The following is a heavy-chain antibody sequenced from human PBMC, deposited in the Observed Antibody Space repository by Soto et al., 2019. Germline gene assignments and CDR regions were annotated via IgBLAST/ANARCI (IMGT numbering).Heavy chain of an antibody. CDR1: GGSFSGYY. Sequence: PSETLSLTCAVYGGSFSGYYWSWIRQPPGKGLEWIGEINHSGSTNYNPSLKSRVTISVDTSKNQFSLKLSSVTAADTAVYYCAREGSSGYYVWFDPWGQGTLVTVSS. CDR3: AREGSSGYYVWFDP. V-gene: IGHV4-34*01. J-gene: IGHJ5*02. CDR2: INHSGST. D-gene: IGHD3-22*01.